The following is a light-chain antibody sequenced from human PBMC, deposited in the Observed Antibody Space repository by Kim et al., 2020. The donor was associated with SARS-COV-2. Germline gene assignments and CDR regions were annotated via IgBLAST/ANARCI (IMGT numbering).Light chain of an antibody. CDR3: QQRNIWPRT. CDR1: QSVSSH. J-gene: IGKJ1*01. CDR2: DAS. V-gene: IGKV3-11*01. Sequence: EIVLTQSPATLSLSPGERATLSCRASQSVSSHVAWYQHKFGQAPRLLIYDASNRATGIPARFSGSGSGTDFTLTISSLEPEDLAVYYCQQRNIWPRTFGQGTKVDIK.